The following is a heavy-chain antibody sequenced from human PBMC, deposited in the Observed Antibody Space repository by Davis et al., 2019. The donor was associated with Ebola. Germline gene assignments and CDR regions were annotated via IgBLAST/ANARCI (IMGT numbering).Heavy chain of an antibody. Sequence: ASVKVSCKASGYTFTGYYIHWVRQAPGQGLEWMGWINPNSAGTNYAQKFQDRVTMTRDTSISTAYMELSSLRSDDTAVYYCARARGGTEYDAFDIWGQGTMVTVSS. CDR3: ARARGGTEYDAFDI. J-gene: IGHJ3*02. CDR1: GYTFTGYY. CDR2: INPNSAGT. V-gene: IGHV1-2*02. D-gene: IGHD2-8*02.